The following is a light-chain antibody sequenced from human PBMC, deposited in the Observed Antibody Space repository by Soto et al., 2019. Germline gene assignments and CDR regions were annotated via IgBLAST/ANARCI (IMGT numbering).Light chain of an antibody. V-gene: IGKV1-5*01. CDR3: QQYNSYPRT. CDR1: QSISGW. Sequence: DIQMTQSPSTLSASVGDRVTITCRARQSISGWLAWYQQKPGKAPNLLISDASSLESGVPSRFSGSGSGTEFTLTISRLQPDDFATYSCQQYNSYPRTFGPGTKVDIK. J-gene: IGKJ3*01. CDR2: DAS.